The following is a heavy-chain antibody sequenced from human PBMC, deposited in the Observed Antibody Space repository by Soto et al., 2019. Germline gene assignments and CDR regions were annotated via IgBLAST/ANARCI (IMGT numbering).Heavy chain of an antibody. CDR1: GGTFRNYP. CDR3: ARGPLVVLNYFEA. CDR2: IFPLTDIP. V-gene: IGHV1-69*02. Sequence: QVQLVQSGTEVKKPGSSVKVSCKASGGTFRNYPINWVRQAPGQGLEWMGSIFPLTDIPDYAQNFQARLTISADNSTSTDYMELSSLTSDDTAMYFCARGPLVVLNYFEAWGQGTLVTVSS. J-gene: IGHJ4*02.